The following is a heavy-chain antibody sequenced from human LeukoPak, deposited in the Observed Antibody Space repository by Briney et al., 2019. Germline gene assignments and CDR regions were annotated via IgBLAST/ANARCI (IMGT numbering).Heavy chain of an antibody. CDR3: ASCGGGDCYYAFDI. Sequence: SETLSLTCTVSGGSISSGGYYWSWIRQHPGKGLEWIGYIYYSGSTYYNPSLKSRVTISVDTSKIQFSLKLSSVTAADTAAYYCASCGGGDCYYAFDIWGQGTMVTVSS. CDR1: GGSISSGGYY. V-gene: IGHV4-31*03. J-gene: IGHJ3*02. CDR2: IYYSGST. D-gene: IGHD2-21*02.